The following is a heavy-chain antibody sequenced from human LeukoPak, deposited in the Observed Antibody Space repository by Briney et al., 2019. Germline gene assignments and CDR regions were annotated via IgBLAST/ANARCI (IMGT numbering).Heavy chain of an antibody. D-gene: IGHD5-18*01. Sequence: GGSLRLSCVASGFTFSSYGMTWVRQAPGKGPEWVSVISSSAGSTYYADSVKGRFTISRDNSKDTLYLQMNSLRAEDTAVYYCAKGSGRGYSYGLEYWGQGTLVTVSS. V-gene: IGHV3-23*01. J-gene: IGHJ4*02. CDR3: AKGSGRGYSYGLEY. CDR2: ISSSAGST. CDR1: GFTFSSYG.